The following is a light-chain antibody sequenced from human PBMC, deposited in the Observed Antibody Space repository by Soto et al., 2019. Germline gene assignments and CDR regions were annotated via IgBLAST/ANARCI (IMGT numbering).Light chain of an antibody. CDR1: QSVSSN. V-gene: IGKV3-15*01. Sequence: EIVMTQSPATLSVSPGERATLSCRASQSVSSNLAWYQQKPGQAPRLLIYGASTRATGIPARFSGSGSGTEFTLTISSLQSEDFGVYYCQQYGYSATFGGGTKV. CDR3: QQYGYSAT. CDR2: GAS. J-gene: IGKJ4*01.